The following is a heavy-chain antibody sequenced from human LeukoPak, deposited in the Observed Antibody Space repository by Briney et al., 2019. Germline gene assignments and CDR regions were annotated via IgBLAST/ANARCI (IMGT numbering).Heavy chain of an antibody. CDR3: AKDPTYGSGSYSYYFDC. V-gene: IGHV3-23*01. D-gene: IGHD3-10*01. Sequence: PGGSLRLSCAASGFTFSSYAMSWVRQAPGEGLEWVSAISGSGGSTYYADSVKGRFTISRDNSKNTLYLQMNSLRAEDTAVYYCAKDPTYGSGSYSYYFDCWGQGTLVTVSS. CDR1: GFTFSSYA. J-gene: IGHJ4*01. CDR2: ISGSGGST.